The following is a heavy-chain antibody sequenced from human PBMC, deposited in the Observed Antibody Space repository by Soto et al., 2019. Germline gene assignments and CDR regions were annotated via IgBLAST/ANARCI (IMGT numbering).Heavy chain of an antibody. CDR1: GFTFSEYY. CDR3: ARGNDVKVYDFWSGPALYYYRDV. D-gene: IGHD3-3*01. Sequence: PGGSLRLSCAASGFTFSEYYMSWSLQAPWKGLEWVSYISSRGSTIYYADSVKGRFTISGDNAKNSLYLQMNSLRAEDTAVYYCARGNDVKVYDFWSGPALYYYRDVWGKGTTVTVPS. J-gene: IGHJ6*03. V-gene: IGHV3-11*01. CDR2: ISSRGSTI.